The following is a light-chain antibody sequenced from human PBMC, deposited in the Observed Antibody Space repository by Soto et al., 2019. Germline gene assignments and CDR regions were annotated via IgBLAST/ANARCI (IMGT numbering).Light chain of an antibody. Sequence: IQLTQSPSSLSASVGDRVTITCRASQGISSYLAWYQQKPGKAPKLLIYAAYTLQSGVPSRFSGSGSGTDFTLTISSLQPEDFATYYWQQLHKYPPPFGPQTKVDNK. J-gene: IGKJ3*01. V-gene: IGKV1-9*01. CDR3: QQLHKYPPP. CDR1: QGISSY. CDR2: AAY.